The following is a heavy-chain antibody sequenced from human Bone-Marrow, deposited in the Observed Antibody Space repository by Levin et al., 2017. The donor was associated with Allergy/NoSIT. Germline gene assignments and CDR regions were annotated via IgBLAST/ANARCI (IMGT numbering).Heavy chain of an antibody. CDR1: GFTVSSNY. Sequence: GGSLRLSCAASGFTVSSNYMSWVRQAPGKGLEWVSVIYSGGSTYYADSVKGRFTISRDNSKNTLYLQMNSLRAEDTAVYYCARESLTGHNWFDPWGQGTLVTVSS. CDR3: ARESLTGHNWFDP. J-gene: IGHJ5*02. CDR2: IYSGGST. V-gene: IGHV3-53*01.